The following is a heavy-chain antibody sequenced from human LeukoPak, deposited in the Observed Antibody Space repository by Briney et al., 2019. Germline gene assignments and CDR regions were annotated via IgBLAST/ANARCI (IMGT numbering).Heavy chain of an antibody. CDR1: GFTFSSYG. V-gene: IGHV3-30*02. CDR3: AKDKANWNYVSDAFDM. J-gene: IGHJ3*02. Sequence: GGSLRLSCAASGFTFSSYGMHWVRQAPGKGLEWVTFIRCDGSNKYYADSVKGRFTISRDNSKNTLYLQMNSLRAEDTAVYYCAKDKANWNYVSDAFDMWGQGTMVTVSS. CDR2: IRCDGSNK. D-gene: IGHD1-7*01.